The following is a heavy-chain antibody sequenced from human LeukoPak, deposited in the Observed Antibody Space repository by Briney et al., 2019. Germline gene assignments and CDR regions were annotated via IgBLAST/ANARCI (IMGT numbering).Heavy chain of an antibody. CDR1: GGSISSYY. J-gene: IGHJ5*02. Sequence: SETLSLTCTVSGGSISSYYWSWIRQPPGKGLEWIGYIYYSGSTNYNPSLKSRVTISVDTSKNQFSLKLSSVTAADTAVYYCAGLNYDILTGYYRGWFDPWGQGTLVTVSS. CDR2: IYYSGST. CDR3: AGLNYDILTGYYRGWFDP. V-gene: IGHV4-59*01. D-gene: IGHD3-9*01.